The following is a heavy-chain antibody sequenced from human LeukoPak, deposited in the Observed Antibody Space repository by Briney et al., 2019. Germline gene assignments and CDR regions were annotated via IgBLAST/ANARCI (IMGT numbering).Heavy chain of an antibody. CDR3: ARGPRRFGESIPRKNIHYYFDI. Sequence: SETLSLTCAVYGDSFSNYYWIWIRQPPGKGLEWIGEINHSGTTNYNPSLKSRATISVDTSKNQFSLRLTSVTAADTAVYYCARGPRRFGESIPRKNIHYYFDIWGRGTLVVVSS. V-gene: IGHV4-34*01. D-gene: IGHD3-10*01. J-gene: IGHJ2*01. CDR2: INHSGTT. CDR1: GDSFSNYY.